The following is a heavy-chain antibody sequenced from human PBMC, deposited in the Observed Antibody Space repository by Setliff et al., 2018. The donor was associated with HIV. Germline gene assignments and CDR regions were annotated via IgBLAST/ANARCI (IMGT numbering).Heavy chain of an antibody. V-gene: IGHV4-34*01. Sequence: SETLSLTCSVYGGSFSAYHWNWIRQPPGKGLEWIGEIQHSGHTNYNPSLKSRVSISVDTSKNQFSLKLSSVTAADTAVYYCARAIDGSSGYQRGGFDSWGQGTLVTVSS. J-gene: IGHJ4*02. D-gene: IGHD3-22*01. CDR2: IQHSGHT. CDR1: GGSFSAYH. CDR3: ARAIDGSSGYQRGGFDS.